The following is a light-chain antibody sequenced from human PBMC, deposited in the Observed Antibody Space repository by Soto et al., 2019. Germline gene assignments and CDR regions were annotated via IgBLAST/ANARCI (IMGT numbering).Light chain of an antibody. Sequence: DIQMTQSPPTLSASVGDRVTITCRASQSISGWLAWYQQKPGQAPKLLIYKASSLESGVPPRFSGSGSATEFTLTISGLQPDDFATYYCQQYYTYPWTFGQGTKVDIK. V-gene: IGKV1-5*03. CDR1: QSISGW. CDR3: QQYYTYPWT. J-gene: IGKJ1*01. CDR2: KAS.